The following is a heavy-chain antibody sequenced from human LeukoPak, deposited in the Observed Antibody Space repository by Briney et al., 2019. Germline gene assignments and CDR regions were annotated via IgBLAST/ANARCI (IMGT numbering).Heavy chain of an antibody. CDR3: AREVSTVTTLDY. D-gene: IGHD4-11*01. V-gene: IGHV3-21*01. CDR2: ISSSSSYI. J-gene: IGHJ4*02. Sequence: PGGSLRLSCAASGFTFSSYSMNWVRQAPGKGLEWVSSISSSSSYIYYADSVKGRFTISKDNAKNTLYLQMNSLRAEDTAVYYCAREVSTVTTLDYWGQGTLVTVSS. CDR1: GFTFSSYS.